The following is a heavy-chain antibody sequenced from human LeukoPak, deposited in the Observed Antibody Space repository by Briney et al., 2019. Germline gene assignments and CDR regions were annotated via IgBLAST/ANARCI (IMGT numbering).Heavy chain of an antibody. CDR3: AKDMSGGDCPDY. D-gene: IGHD2-21*02. CDR2: ISYDGSDK. V-gene: IGHV3-30*18. CDR1: AFTFSSYG. Sequence: GGSLRLSCAASAFTFSSYGMHWVRQAPGKGLEWVALISYDGSDKDYAKSVKGRFTISRDNSKNTLYLQMNSLRAEDTAVYYCAKDMSGGDCPDYWGQGTLVTVSS. J-gene: IGHJ4*02.